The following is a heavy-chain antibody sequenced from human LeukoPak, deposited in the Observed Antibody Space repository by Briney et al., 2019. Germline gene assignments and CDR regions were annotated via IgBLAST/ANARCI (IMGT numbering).Heavy chain of an antibody. CDR2: IRDKANRYTT. V-gene: IGHV3-72*01. CDR1: GFAFSDHH. CDR3: ARSPLGIAPFDY. J-gene: IGHJ4*02. Sequence: GGSLRLSCADSGFAFSDHHMDWVRQAPGEGLEWVARIRDKANRYTTEYAASVKGRFTISRDDSENSLYLQMDSLKTEDTAVYYCARSPLGIAPFDYWGQGTLVTVSS. D-gene: IGHD7-27*01.